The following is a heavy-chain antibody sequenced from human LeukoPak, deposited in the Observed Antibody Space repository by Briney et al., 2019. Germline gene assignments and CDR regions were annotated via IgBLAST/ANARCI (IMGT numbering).Heavy chain of an antibody. Sequence: GESLKISCTGSGYTFTNYWIAWVRHMPGKGLEWMGAIYTPSFQGQVTISADKSSSTAYLQWSSLKALDTAMYYCERHKPAATDYWGQGTLITVSS. CDR2: IYT. J-gene: IGHJ4*02. CDR1: GYTFTNYW. V-gene: IGHV5-51*01. D-gene: IGHD6-13*01. CDR3: ERHKPAATDY.